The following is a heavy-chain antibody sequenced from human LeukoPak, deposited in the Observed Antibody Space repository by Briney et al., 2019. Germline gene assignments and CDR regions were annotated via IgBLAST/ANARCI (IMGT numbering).Heavy chain of an antibody. CDR1: GGTFSSQS. V-gene: IGHV1-69*13. Sequence: SVKVSCKASGGTFSSQSISWVRQAPGQGLEWMGGIIPIFGTANYAQKFQGRVTITADESTSTAYMELSSLRSEDTAVYYCAREESSGFNYFDYWGQGTLVTVSS. J-gene: IGHJ4*02. D-gene: IGHD6-19*01. CDR2: IIPIFGTA. CDR3: AREESSGFNYFDY.